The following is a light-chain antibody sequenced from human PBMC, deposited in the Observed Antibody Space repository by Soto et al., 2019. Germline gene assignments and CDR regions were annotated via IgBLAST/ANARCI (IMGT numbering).Light chain of an antibody. CDR3: QQYGSAPWT. Sequence: EIVLTQSPGTLSLSPGERATLSCRSSQSVSSSYLAWYQQKPGQAPRLLIYGASSRATGIPDRFSGSGSGPDFTLTISRLEPEEFAVYYCQQYGSAPWTFGQGTKVEIK. CDR2: GAS. CDR1: QSVSSSY. V-gene: IGKV3-20*01. J-gene: IGKJ1*01.